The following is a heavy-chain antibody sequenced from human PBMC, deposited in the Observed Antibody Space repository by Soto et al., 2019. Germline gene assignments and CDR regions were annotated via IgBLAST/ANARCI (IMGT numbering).Heavy chain of an antibody. CDR1: GYSFTSYW. Sequence: PGESLKISCKGSGYSFTSYWIGWVRQMPGKGLEWMGIIYPGDSDTRYSPSFQGQVTISADKSISTAYLQWSSLKASDTAMYYCARQSERSFNGMDVWGQGTTITVSS. V-gene: IGHV5-51*01. CDR2: IYPGDSDT. J-gene: IGHJ6*02. D-gene: IGHD1-1*01. CDR3: ARQSERSFNGMDV.